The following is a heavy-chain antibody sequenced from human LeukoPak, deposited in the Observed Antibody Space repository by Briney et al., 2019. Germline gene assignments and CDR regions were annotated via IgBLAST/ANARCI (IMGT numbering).Heavy chain of an antibody. Sequence: ASVKVSCKASGYTFTSYDINWVRQATGQGLEWMGWMNPNSGNTGYAQKFRGRVTITRNTSISTAYMELSSLRSEDTAVYYCARVKSFNWNFVGFSDDAFDIWGQGTMVTVSS. CDR2: MNPNSGNT. V-gene: IGHV1-8*03. J-gene: IGHJ3*02. D-gene: IGHD1-1*01. CDR1: GYTFTSYD. CDR3: ARVKSFNWNFVGFSDDAFDI.